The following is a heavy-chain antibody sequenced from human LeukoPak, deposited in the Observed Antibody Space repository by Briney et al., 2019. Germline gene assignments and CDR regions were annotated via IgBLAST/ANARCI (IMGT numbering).Heavy chain of an antibody. CDR2: INHSGST. CDR3: ARVFGSSGAFDI. Sequence: PSETLSLTCAVYGGSFSGYYWSWIRQPPGKGLEWIGEINHSGSTNYNPSLKSRVTISVDTSKNQFSLKLSSVTAADTAVYYCARVFGSSGAFDIWGQGTMVTVSS. D-gene: IGHD6-6*01. CDR1: GGSFSGYY. V-gene: IGHV4-34*01. J-gene: IGHJ3*02.